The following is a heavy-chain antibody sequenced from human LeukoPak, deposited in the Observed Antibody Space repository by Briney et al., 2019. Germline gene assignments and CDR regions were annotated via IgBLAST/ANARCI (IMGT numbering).Heavy chain of an antibody. J-gene: IGHJ4*02. Sequence: GGSLRLSCAASGFTFSSYSMNGVRQAPGKGVGWVSSISSSSSYIYYADSVKGRFTISRDNAKNSLYLQMNSLRAEDTAVYYCARITMVRGASDYWGQGTLVTVSS. V-gene: IGHV3-21*01. CDR1: GFTFSSYS. CDR2: ISSSSSYI. D-gene: IGHD3-10*01. CDR3: ARITMVRGASDY.